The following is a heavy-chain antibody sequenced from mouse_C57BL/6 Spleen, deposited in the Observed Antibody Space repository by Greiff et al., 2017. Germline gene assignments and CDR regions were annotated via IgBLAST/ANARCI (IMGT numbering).Heavy chain of an antibody. D-gene: IGHD1-2*01. V-gene: IGHV1-82*01. CDR3: ARSGLRPLFAY. CDR1: GYAFSSSW. J-gene: IGHJ3*01. CDR2: IYPGDGDT. Sequence: VQRVESGPELVKPGASVKISCNASGYAFSSSWMNWVKQRPGKGLEWIGRIYPGDGDTNYNGKFKGKATLTADKSSSTAYMQLSSLTSEDSAVYFCARSGLRPLFAYWGQGTLVTVSA.